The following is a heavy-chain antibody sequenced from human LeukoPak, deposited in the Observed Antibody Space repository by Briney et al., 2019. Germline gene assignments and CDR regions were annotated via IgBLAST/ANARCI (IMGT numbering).Heavy chain of an antibody. CDR1: GGSFSGYF. D-gene: IGHD3-22*01. CDR3: ARDSRLLVRMIDY. V-gene: IGHV4-34*01. Sequence: SETLSLTCAVYGGSFSGYFWSWIRQPPGKGLEWIGEINDSGRTNYNPPLKSRVTISVDTSKNQFSLKLSSVTAADTAVYYCARDSRLLVRMIDYWGQGTLVTVSS. J-gene: IGHJ4*02. CDR2: INDSGRT.